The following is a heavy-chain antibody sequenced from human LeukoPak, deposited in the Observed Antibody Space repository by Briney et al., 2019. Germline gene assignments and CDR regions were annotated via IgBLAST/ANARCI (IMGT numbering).Heavy chain of an antibody. Sequence: PGGSLRLSCAASGFTFCSYSMNWVRQAPGKGLEWVSSIISSSSYIYYADSVKGRFTISRDNAKNSLYLQMNSLRAEDTAVYYCARSSGRDAFDIWGQGTMVTVSS. J-gene: IGHJ3*02. D-gene: IGHD3-22*01. V-gene: IGHV3-21*01. CDR2: IISSSSYI. CDR3: ARSSGRDAFDI. CDR1: GFTFCSYS.